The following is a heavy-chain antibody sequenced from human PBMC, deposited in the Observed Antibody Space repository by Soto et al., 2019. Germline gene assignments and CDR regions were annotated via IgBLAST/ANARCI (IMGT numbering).Heavy chain of an antibody. J-gene: IGHJ6*02. Sequence: GGSLRLSCAASGFTFSSYAMSWVRQAPGKGLEWVSAISGSGGSTYYADSVKGRFTISRDNSKNTLYLQMNSLRAEDTAVYHCAKGESGTDDNYYYYGMDVWGQGTTVTVSS. D-gene: IGHD1-1*01. V-gene: IGHV3-23*01. CDR1: GFTFSSYA. CDR3: AKGESGTDDNYYYYGMDV. CDR2: ISGSGGST.